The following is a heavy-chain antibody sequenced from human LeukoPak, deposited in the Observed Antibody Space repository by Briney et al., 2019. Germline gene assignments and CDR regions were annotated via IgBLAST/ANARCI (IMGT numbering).Heavy chain of an antibody. D-gene: IGHD6-6*01. CDR1: GFTFSSYS. CDR3: ARTSIAFDY. V-gene: IGHV3-21*01. CDR2: ISSSSSYI. J-gene: IGHJ4*02. Sequence: PGGSLRLSCAASGFTFSSYSMNWVRQAPGKGLEWVSSISSSSSYIYYADSVKGRSTTSRDNTKNSLYLQMNSLRDEDTAVYYCARTSIAFDYWGQGTLVTVSS.